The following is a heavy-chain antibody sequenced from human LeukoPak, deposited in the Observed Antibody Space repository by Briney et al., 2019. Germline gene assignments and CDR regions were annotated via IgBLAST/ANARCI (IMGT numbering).Heavy chain of an antibody. V-gene: IGHV5-51*01. CDR3: ARLAVVPAAINYYYMDV. CDR1: GDSFTNYW. J-gene: IGHJ6*03. CDR2: IYPGDSDT. D-gene: IGHD2-2*02. Sequence: GGALKNSFKGSGDSFTNYWLGWGGQVPGERLGWMGLIYPGDSDTRYSLSFQGQVTMSADKSISTAYLQWSSLKASDTAMYYCARLAVVPAAINYYYMDVWGKGTTVTVSS.